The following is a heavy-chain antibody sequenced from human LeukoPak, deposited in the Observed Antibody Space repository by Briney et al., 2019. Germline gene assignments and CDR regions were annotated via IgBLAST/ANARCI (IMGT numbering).Heavy chain of an antibody. CDR1: GYTFTGYY. CDR2: INPNSGGT. D-gene: IGHD1-26*01. Sequence: ASVKVSCKASGYTFTGYYMHWVRQAPGQGLEWMGWINPNSGGTNYAQKFQGRVTMTRDTSISTAYMELSRLRSDDTAVYYCAREPLRGSYRMKNFDYWGQGTLVTVSS. J-gene: IGHJ4*02. CDR3: AREPLRGSYRMKNFDY. V-gene: IGHV1-2*02.